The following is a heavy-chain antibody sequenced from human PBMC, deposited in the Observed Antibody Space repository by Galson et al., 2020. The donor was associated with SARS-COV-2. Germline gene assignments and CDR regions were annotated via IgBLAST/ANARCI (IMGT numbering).Heavy chain of an antibody. V-gene: IGHV3-33*06. CDR2: IWYDGSNK. CDR3: AKDGTDYGDDAVWYFAL. J-gene: IGHJ2*01. Sequence: GGSLRLSCAASGFTFSSYGMHWVRQAPGKGLEWVAVIWYDGSNKYYADSVKGRFTISRDNSKNALYLQMNSLRAEDTAVYYCAKDGTDYGDDAVWYFALWGRGTLVTVSS. CDR1: GFTFSSYG. D-gene: IGHD4-17*01.